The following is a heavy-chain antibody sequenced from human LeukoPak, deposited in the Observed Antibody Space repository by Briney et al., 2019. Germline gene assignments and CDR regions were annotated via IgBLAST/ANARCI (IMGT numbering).Heavy chain of an antibody. J-gene: IGHJ1*01. Sequence: SETLSLTCAVYGGSFSGYYWSWIRQPPGKGLEGMGEINHSGSTNYNPSLQSRVTISVDTSKNQFSLKLSSVTAADTAVYYCARDSSYRTGRPPQYFQHWGQGTLVTVSS. CDR2: INHSGST. CDR3: ARDSSYRTGRPPQYFQH. V-gene: IGHV4-34*01. CDR1: GGSFSGYY. D-gene: IGHD1-14*01.